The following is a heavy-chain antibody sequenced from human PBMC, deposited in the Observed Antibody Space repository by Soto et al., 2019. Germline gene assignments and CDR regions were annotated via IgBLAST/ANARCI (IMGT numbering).Heavy chain of an antibody. D-gene: IGHD4-4*01. CDR2: IYYSGST. Sequence: QVQLQESGPGLVKPSQTLSLTCTVSGGSISSGDYYWSWIRQPPGKGLEWIGYIYYSGSTYYNPSPKMSVTISVDTSKNQFSLKLSSVTAADTAVYYCARALYSSFPRYYYYGMDVWGQGTTVTVSS. J-gene: IGHJ6*02. V-gene: IGHV4-30-4*01. CDR3: ARALYSSFPRYYYYGMDV. CDR1: GGSISSGDYY.